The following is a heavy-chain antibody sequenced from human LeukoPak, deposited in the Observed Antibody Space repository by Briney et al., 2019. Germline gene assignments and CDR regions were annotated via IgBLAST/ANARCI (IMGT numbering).Heavy chain of an antibody. V-gene: IGHV1-2*02. CDR2: INPNSGGT. Sequence: ASVKVSCKASGYTFTGYYMHGVRQAPGQGLEWMGWINPNSGGTNYAQKFQGRVTMTRDTSISTAYMELSRMRSDDTAVYYCARGGVAAAGTGNYYYGMDVWGQGTTVTVSS. D-gene: IGHD6-13*01. CDR1: GYTFTGYY. CDR3: ARGGVAAAGTGNYYYGMDV. J-gene: IGHJ6*02.